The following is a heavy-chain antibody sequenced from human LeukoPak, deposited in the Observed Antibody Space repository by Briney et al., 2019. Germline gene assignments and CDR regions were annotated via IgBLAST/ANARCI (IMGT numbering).Heavy chain of an antibody. Sequence: GASAKVSCKASGGTFSSYAISWVRQAPGQGLEWMGGIIPIFGTANYAQKFQGRVTITADKSTSTAYMELSSLRSEDTAVYYCARDPARITIFGVADYYYYMDVWGKGTTVTVSS. CDR2: IIPIFGTA. CDR3: ARDPARITIFGVADYYYYMDV. CDR1: GGTFSSYA. V-gene: IGHV1-69*06. J-gene: IGHJ6*03. D-gene: IGHD3-3*01.